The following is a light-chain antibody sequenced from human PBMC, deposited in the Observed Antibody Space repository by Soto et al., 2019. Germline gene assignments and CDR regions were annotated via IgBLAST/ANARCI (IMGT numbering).Light chain of an antibody. CDR2: AAS. CDR1: QSITHY. Sequence: DIQMTQSPSSLSVSVGDRITITCRASQSITHYLNWYQQKPGKAPKLLVYAASSLQSGVPSRFSGNGSGTDFTLTNSSLQPEDFASYYCPQSDSYHYTFGQGTKLEIK. V-gene: IGKV1-39*01. J-gene: IGKJ2*01. CDR3: PQSDSYHYT.